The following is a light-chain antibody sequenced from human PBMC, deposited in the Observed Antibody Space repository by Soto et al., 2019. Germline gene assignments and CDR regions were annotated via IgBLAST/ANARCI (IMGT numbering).Light chain of an antibody. CDR2: WAS. Sequence: DIVMTQSPDSLAVSLGERATINCKSSQSVLYSSNNKNYLAWYQQKPGQPPKRLTYWASTRESGVPDRFSGSGSGTDFTLTISSLQAEDAAVYYCQQYYSTPLTFGGGTKVEIK. V-gene: IGKV4-1*01. J-gene: IGKJ4*01. CDR1: QSVLYSSNNKNY. CDR3: QQYYSTPLT.